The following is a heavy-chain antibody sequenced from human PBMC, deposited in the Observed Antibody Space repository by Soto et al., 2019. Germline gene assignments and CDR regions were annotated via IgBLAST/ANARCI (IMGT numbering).Heavy chain of an antibody. J-gene: IGHJ6*02. D-gene: IGHD4-4*01. V-gene: IGHV4-31*03. Sequence: SETLSLTCTVSGGSISSGGYYWSWIRQHPGKGLEWIGYIYYSGSTYYNPSLKSRVTISVDTSKNQFSLKLSSVTAADTAVYYCARGRDRRSRTVKNYYYYGMDFWGQGTTVTVSS. CDR2: IYYSGST. CDR3: ARGRDRRSRTVKNYYYYGMDF. CDR1: GGSISSGGYY.